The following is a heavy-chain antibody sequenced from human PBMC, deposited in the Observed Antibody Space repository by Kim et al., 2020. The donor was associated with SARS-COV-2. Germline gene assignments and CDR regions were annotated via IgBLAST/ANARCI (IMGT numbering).Heavy chain of an antibody. J-gene: IGHJ4*02. CDR2: ITWNGGST. Sequence: GGSLRLSCAASGFTFGDYPMTWVRQAPGKGLEWVSGITWNGGSTAYADSVKGRFTISRDNAKNSLYLQMNSLRAEDTALYYCARVTPLPYYFGSGSYFGGDDYWGQGTLVTVSS. CDR1: GFTFGDYP. CDR3: ARVTPLPYYFGSGSYFGGDDY. V-gene: IGHV3-20*04. D-gene: IGHD3-10*01.